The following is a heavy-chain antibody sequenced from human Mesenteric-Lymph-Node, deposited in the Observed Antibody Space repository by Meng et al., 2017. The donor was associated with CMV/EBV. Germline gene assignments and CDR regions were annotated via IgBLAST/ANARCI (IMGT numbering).Heavy chain of an antibody. D-gene: IGHD3-22*01. Sequence: GGSLRLSCAASGISFSGYSLNWVRQAPGKGLEWVTSMSSSSDRYYADSVKGRFTISRDDAKNSLYLQMTSLRAEDTAVYYCARDNQEGGPRYYDSSGQTYWGLGTLVTVSS. V-gene: IGHV3-21*01. CDR2: MSSSSDR. CDR1: GISFSGYS. CDR3: ARDNQEGGPRYYDSSGQTY. J-gene: IGHJ4*02.